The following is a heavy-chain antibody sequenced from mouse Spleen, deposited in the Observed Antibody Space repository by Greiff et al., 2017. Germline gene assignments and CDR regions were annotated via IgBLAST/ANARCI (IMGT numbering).Heavy chain of an antibody. J-gene: IGHJ4*01. Sequence: EVQRVESGGDLVKPGGSLKLSCAASGFTFSSYGMSWVRQTPDKRLEWVATISSGGSYTYYPDSVKGRFTISRDNAKNTLYLQMSSLKSEDTAMYYCARHTATTATSYAMDYWGQGTSVTVSS. D-gene: IGHD1-2*01. CDR2: ISSGGSYT. CDR3: ARHTATTATSYAMDY. CDR1: GFTFSSYG. V-gene: IGHV5-6*01.